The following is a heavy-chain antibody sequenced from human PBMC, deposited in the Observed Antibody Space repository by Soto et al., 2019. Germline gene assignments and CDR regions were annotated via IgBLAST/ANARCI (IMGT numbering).Heavy chain of an antibody. CDR2: INAGNGNT. CDR1: GYTFTSYA. J-gene: IGHJ3*02. V-gene: IGHV1-3*01. D-gene: IGHD1-26*01. CDR3: ARDRYSGSYYELDAFDI. Sequence: ASVKVSCKASGYTFTSYAMHWVRQAPGQRLEWMGWINAGNGNTKYSQKFQGRVTITRDTSASTAYMELSSLRSEDTAVYYCARDRYSGSYYELDAFDIWGQGTMVTVSS.